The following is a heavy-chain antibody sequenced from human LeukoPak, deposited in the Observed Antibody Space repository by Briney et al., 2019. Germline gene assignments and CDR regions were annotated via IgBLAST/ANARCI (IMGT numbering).Heavy chain of an antibody. J-gene: IGHJ3*02. V-gene: IGHV4-4*07. D-gene: IGHD3-3*01. Sequence: SETLSLTCSVSGGSISGYYWTWIRQPAGKGLEWTGSGTTNYNPSLKSRVTMSVDRSKNQLSLKLRSVTAADTAVYYCARNHDRDAFDIWGQGTLVTVSS. CDR1: GGSISGYY. CDR3: ARNHDRDAFDI. CDR2: GTT.